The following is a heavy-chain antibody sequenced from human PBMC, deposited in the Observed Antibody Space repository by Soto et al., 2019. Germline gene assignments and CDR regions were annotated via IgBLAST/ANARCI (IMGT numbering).Heavy chain of an antibody. CDR3: ARGPYYNFRNGNYYYYYAMDV. Sequence: PSETLSLTCSVYGWSFSGYFWSWIRQPPGKGLEWIGEINHSGVANYNPSLKSRVTISVDTSKNQFSLKLTSMTAADTAIYYCARGPYYNFRNGNYYYYYAMDVWGQGTTVTVSS. CDR2: INHSGVA. D-gene: IGHD3-3*01. V-gene: IGHV4-34*01. CDR1: GWSFSGYF. J-gene: IGHJ6*02.